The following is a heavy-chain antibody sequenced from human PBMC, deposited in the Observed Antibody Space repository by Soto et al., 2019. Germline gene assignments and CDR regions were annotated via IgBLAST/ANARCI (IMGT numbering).Heavy chain of an antibody. J-gene: IGHJ3*02. CDR3: AKDMYHTGGSGWYRAFHI. D-gene: IGHD6-19*01. Sequence: GGSLRLCCKASGFSFTDAWMAWVRQAPGKGPEWAGRIKSNTDGGAAADYAPPVKGRFIISRDDSRNTLYMQVNRLKTEDTAVYYCAKDMYHTGGSGWYRAFHIWGQGTVVTVSS. V-gene: IGHV3-15*01. CDR2: IKSNTDGGAAA. CDR1: GFSFTDAW.